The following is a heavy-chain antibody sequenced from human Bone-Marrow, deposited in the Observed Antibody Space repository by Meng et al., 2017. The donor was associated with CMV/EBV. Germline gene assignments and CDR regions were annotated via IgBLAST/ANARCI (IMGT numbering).Heavy chain of an antibody. V-gene: IGHV3-23*01. J-gene: IGHJ4*02. Sequence: CAASGFTFSRYALNWVRPAPGKGLGWVSGISGGGSSTYYADSVKGRFTISRDNSKNMLYLQMNSLRAEDTAIYYCAKHEVVTATPIDYWGQGTLVTVSS. CDR3: AKHEVVTATPIDY. CDR1: GFTFSRYA. CDR2: ISGGGSST. D-gene: IGHD2-21*02.